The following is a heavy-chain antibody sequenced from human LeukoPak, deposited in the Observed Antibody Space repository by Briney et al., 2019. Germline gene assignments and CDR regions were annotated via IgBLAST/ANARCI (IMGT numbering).Heavy chain of an antibody. CDR1: GYTFTSYY. D-gene: IGHD3-10*01. CDR3: ARGDSKYYYGSGSYLPDY. V-gene: IGHV1-46*01. J-gene: IGHJ4*02. CDR2: INPSGGST. Sequence: ASVKVSCQASGYTFTSYYMHWVRQAPGQGLEWMGIINPSGGSTSYAQKFQARVTMTRDTSTSTVYMELSSLRSEDTAVYYCARGDSKYYYGSGSYLPDYWGQGTLVTVSS.